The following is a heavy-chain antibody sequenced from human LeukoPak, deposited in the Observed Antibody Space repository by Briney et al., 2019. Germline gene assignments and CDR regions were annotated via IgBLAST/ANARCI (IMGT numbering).Heavy chain of an antibody. CDR1: GYSFTSYW. D-gene: IGHD2-2*01. Sequence: GESLKISCKGSGYSFTSYWIGWVRQMPGKGLEWMGIIYPGDSDTRYSPSFQGQVTISADKSISTAYLQWSSLKASDTAMYYCARLRAAANTLPWWFDPWGQGTLVTVSS. CDR2: IYPGDSDT. V-gene: IGHV5-51*01. J-gene: IGHJ5*02. CDR3: ARLRAAANTLPWWFDP.